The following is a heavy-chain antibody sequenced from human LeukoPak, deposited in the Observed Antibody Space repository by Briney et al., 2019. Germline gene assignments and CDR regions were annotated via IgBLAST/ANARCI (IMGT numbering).Heavy chain of an antibody. D-gene: IGHD3-10*01. CDR2: INHSGST. CDR1: GGSLSGYY. Sequence: SETLSLTCAVYGGSLSGYYWSWIRQPPGRGLEWIGEINHSGSTNYNPSLKSRVTISVDTSKNQFSLKLSSVTAADTAVYYCARDTYGSGSYYEDYYYYGMDVWGQGTTVTVSS. V-gene: IGHV4-34*01. CDR3: ARDTYGSGSYYEDYYYYGMDV. J-gene: IGHJ6*02.